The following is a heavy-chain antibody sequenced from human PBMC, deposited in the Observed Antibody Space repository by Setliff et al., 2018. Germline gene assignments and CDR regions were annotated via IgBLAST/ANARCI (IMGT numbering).Heavy chain of an antibody. J-gene: IGHJ4*02. V-gene: IGHV1-18*01. D-gene: IGHD3-3*01. CDR3: AKGAGRHDSVLQFLEWLFPAFDY. CDR1: GYTFTNYG. Sequence: GASVKGSCKASGYTFTNYGVTWVRQAPGQGLEWMGWIGAYNGNTYYEDSVKGRFTISRDDSKNTLYLQMNSLRAEDTAVYYCAKGAGRHDSVLQFLEWLFPAFDYWGQGTLVTVSS. CDR2: IGAYNGNT.